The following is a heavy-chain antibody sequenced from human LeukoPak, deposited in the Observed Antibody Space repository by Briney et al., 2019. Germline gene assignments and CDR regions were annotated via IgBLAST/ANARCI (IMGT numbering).Heavy chain of an antibody. V-gene: IGHV3-23*01. D-gene: IGHD1/OR15-1a*01. CDR3: AKNNGTSRPFYDY. Sequence: GGSLRLSCAASGFTFSNYAMTWVRQAPGKGLQWVSAISGEGIYTYYIDSVKGRFTTSRDNSKNTLFLQLNSLRADDTAVYYCAKNNGTSRPFYDYWGQGTLVTVSS. CDR1: GFTFSNYA. J-gene: IGHJ4*02. CDR2: ISGEGIYT.